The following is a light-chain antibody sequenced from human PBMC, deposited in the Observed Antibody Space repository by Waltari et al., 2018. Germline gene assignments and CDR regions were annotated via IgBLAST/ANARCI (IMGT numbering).Light chain of an antibody. J-gene: IGLJ3*02. CDR2: LNSDGSH. CDR1: SGHSSYA. V-gene: IGLV4-69*01. Sequence: QLVLTQSPSASASLGASVKLTCTLSSGHSSYAIAWPQPQPEKGPRYLMKLNSDGSHSKGDGIPDRFSGSSSGAERYLTISSLQSEDEADYYCQTWGTGIFWVFGGGTKLTVL. CDR3: QTWGTGIFWV.